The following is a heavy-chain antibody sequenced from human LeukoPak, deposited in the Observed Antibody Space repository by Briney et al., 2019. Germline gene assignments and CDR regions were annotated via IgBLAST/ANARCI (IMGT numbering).Heavy chain of an antibody. D-gene: IGHD3-22*01. J-gene: IGHJ4*02. CDR3: ARDSFAGYDSSGYSSYDY. V-gene: IGHV3-21*01. CDR1: GFSFSDYS. Sequence: GGSLRLSCAASGFSFSDYSMNWVRQAPGKGLEWVPFISSYSTYIYYADSLKGRFTISRDNAKNSLYLQMNSLRAEDTAVYYCARDSFAGYDSSGYSSYDYWGLGSLVTVSS. CDR2: ISSYSTYI.